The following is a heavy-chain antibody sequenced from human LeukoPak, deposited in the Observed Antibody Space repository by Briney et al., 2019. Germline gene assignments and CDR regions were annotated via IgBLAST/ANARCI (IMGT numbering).Heavy chain of an antibody. V-gene: IGHV3-53*01. CDR3: ARASPKYDSRGYPIYYFDY. CDR2: IYSGGST. D-gene: IGHD3-22*01. J-gene: IGHJ4*02. CDR1: GFTVSSNY. Sequence: TGGSLRLSCAASGFTVSSNYMSWVRQAPGKGLEWVSGIYSGGSTYYAASVKGRFTISRDNSKNKLYLQMNSLRAEDTAVYYWARASPKYDSRGYPIYYFDYWGQGTLVTVSS.